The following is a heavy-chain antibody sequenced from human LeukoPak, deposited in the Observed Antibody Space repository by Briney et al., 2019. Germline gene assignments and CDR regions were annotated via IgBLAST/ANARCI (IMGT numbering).Heavy chain of an antibody. CDR3: ARETDYSSTDY. J-gene: IGHJ4*02. CDR1: GGSISSYY. D-gene: IGHD6-13*01. V-gene: IGHV4-59*12. Sequence: SETLSLTCTVSGGSISSYYWSWIRQPPGKGLEWIGYIYYSGSTNYNPSLKSRVTISVDTSKNQFSLKLSSVTAADTAVYYCARETDYSSTDYWGQGTLVTVSS. CDR2: IYYSGST.